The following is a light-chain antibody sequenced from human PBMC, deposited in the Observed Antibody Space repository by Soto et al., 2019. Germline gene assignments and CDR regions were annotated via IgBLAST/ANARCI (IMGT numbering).Light chain of an antibody. V-gene: IGLV1-51*01. Sequence: QSVLTQPPSVSAAPGQKVTISCSGSSSNIGNNYVFWYQQLPGTAPKLLIYDNDKRPSGIPDRFSGSKSGTSATLGITGLPTGDEADYYCATWDRSLSVGVFGGGTKVTVL. J-gene: IGLJ2*01. CDR1: SSNIGNNY. CDR2: DND. CDR3: ATWDRSLSVGV.